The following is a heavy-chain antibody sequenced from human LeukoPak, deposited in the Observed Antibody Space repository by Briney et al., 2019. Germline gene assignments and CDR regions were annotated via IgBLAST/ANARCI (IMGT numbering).Heavy chain of an antibody. V-gene: IGHV3-66*04. Sequence: PGGPLRLSCAASGFTVSSNYMSWVRQAPGKGLEWVSVIYSGGSTYYADSVKGRFTISRDNSKNTLYLQMNSLRAEDTAVYYCARLGYSSSWTYYFDYWGQGTLVTVSS. CDR1: GFTVSSNY. J-gene: IGHJ4*02. CDR3: ARLGYSSSWTYYFDY. CDR2: IYSGGST. D-gene: IGHD6-13*01.